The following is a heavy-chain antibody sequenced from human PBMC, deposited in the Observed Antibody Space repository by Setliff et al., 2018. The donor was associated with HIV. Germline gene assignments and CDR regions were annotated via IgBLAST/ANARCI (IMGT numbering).Heavy chain of an antibody. CDR2: IYYSGST. J-gene: IGHJ4*02. Sequence: PSETLSLTCTVSGGSISSYYWSWIRQPPGKGLEWIGYIYYSGSTNYNPSLKSRVTISVDTSKNQLSLKLNSVTAADTAVYYCARYDYGDFDYWGQGTPVTVSS. CDR3: ARYDYGDFDY. D-gene: IGHD4-17*01. CDR1: GGSISSYY. V-gene: IGHV4-59*08.